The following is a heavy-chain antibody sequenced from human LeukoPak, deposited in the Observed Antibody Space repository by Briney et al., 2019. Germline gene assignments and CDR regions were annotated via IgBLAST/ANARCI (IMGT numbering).Heavy chain of an antibody. V-gene: IGHV3-74*01. D-gene: IGHD6-13*01. Sequence: GGSLRLSCAASGFTFSNAWMSWVRQAPGKGLVWVSRINSDGSSTSYADSVKGRFTISRDNAKNTLYLQMNSLRAEDTAVYYCAREWQQLDYWGQGTLVTVSS. CDR3: AREWQQLDY. CDR1: GFTFSNAW. J-gene: IGHJ4*02. CDR2: INSDGSST.